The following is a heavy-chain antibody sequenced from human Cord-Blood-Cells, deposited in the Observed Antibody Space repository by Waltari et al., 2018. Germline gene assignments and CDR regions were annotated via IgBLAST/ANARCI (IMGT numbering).Heavy chain of an antibody. CDR1: GGSFSGYS. CDR2: INHSGSP. J-gene: IGHJ4*02. V-gene: IGHV4-34*01. Sequence: QVQLQPWGAGLLKPSETLSLTCAVYGGSFSGYSWSWIRQPPGKGLEWIGEINHSGSPNYNPSLKSRVTISVDTSKNQFSLKLSSVTAADTAVYYSARLIRQLVDYWGQGTLVTVSS. D-gene: IGHD6-6*01. CDR3: ARLIRQLVDY.